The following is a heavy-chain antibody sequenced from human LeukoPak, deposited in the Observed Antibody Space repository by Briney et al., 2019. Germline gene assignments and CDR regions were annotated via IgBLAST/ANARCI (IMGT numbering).Heavy chain of an antibody. CDR3: TPTYYDIVAGYFSIDF. CDR2: IRSKAHSYAT. Sequence: GGSLRLSCAASGFTFSGSAMHWVRQASGKGLEWIGHIRSKAHSYATEYVASVKGRFTISRDDSKNTAYLQMNSLKTEDTAVYYCTPTYYDIVAGYFSIDFWGQGILVIVSS. CDR1: GFTFSGSA. D-gene: IGHD3-9*01. J-gene: IGHJ4*02. V-gene: IGHV3-73*01.